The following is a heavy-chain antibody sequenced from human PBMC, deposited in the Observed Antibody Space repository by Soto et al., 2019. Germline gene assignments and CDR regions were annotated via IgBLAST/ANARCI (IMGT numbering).Heavy chain of an antibody. J-gene: IGHJ4*02. CDR3: ARPRGGILTLPN. D-gene: IGHD3-9*01. CDR1: GYSFTSYW. Sequence: GESLKISCKGSGYSFTSYWISWVRQMPGKGLEWMGRIDPSDSYTNYSPSFQGHVTISADKSISTAYLQWSSLKASDTAMYYCARPRGGILTLPNWGQGTLVTVSS. CDR2: IDPSDSYT. V-gene: IGHV5-10-1*01.